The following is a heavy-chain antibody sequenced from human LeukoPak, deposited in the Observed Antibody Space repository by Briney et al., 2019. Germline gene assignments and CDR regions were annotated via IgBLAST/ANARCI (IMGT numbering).Heavy chain of an antibody. J-gene: IGHJ4*02. CDR3: ARRAVAASYYFDY. Sequence: SETLSLTCTVSGGTISSSSYYWGWIRQPPGKGLEWIGSIYYSGGTYYNPSLKSRVTISVDTSKNQFSLKLSSVTAADTAVYYCARRAVAASYYFDYWGQGTLVTVSS. CDR1: GGTISSSSYY. D-gene: IGHD2-15*01. CDR2: IYYSGGT. V-gene: IGHV4-39*07.